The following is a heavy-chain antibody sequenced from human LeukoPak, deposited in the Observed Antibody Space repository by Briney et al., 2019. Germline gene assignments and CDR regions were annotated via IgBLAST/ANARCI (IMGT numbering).Heavy chain of an antibody. D-gene: IGHD3-10*01. Sequence: SGGSLRLSCAASGFTFSAYGMHWVRQAPGKGLEWVAFIRYDGSNKYYADSVKGRFTISRDNSKNTLYLQMNSLRAEDTAVYYCAKISDGSGSYYYYYYYMDVWGKGTTVTVSS. CDR3: AKISDGSGSYYYYYYYMDV. CDR2: IRYDGSNK. V-gene: IGHV3-30*02. CDR1: GFTFSAYG. J-gene: IGHJ6*03.